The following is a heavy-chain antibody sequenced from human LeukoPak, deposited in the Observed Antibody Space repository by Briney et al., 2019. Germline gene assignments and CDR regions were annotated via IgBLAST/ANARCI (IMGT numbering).Heavy chain of an antibody. CDR1: GGSISSGSYY. V-gene: IGHV4-61*02. CDR3: ASASGSYYYFDY. J-gene: IGHJ4*02. CDR2: IYTSGST. Sequence: PSQTLSLTCTVSGGSISSGSYYWSWIRQPVGKGLEWIGRIYTSGSTNYNPSLKSRVTISVDTSKNQFSLKLSSVTAADTAVYYCASASGSYYYFDYWGQGTLVTVSS. D-gene: IGHD1-26*01.